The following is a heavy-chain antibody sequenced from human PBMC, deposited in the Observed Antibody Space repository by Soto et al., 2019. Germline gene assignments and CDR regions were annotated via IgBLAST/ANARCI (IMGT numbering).Heavy chain of an antibody. J-gene: IGHJ6*02. CDR1: GYTFTSYD. V-gene: IGHV1-8*01. CDR3: ARVIEV. CDR2: MNTNSGNT. Sequence: QVQLVQSGAEVKKPGASVKVSCKTSGYTFTSYDINWVRQASGQGLEWMGWMNTNSGNTGYSQKFQGRLTMTRNTTISTGYMDVSRLRFEYTAFYYGARVIEVWGQGTTVTVSS.